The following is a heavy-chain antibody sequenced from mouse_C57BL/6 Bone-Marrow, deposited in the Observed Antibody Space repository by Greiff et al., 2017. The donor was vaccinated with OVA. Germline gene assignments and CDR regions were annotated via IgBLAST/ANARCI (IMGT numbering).Heavy chain of an antibody. V-gene: IGHV1-53*01. Sequence: QVHVKQPGTELVKPGASVKLSCKASGYTFTSYWMHWAKQRPGQGLEWIGNINPSNGGTNYNEKFKSKATLTVDKSSSTAYMQLSSLTSEDSAVYYCARRPHPGYFDVWGTGTTVTVSS. CDR3: ARRPHPGYFDV. CDR1: GYTFTSYW. J-gene: IGHJ1*03. CDR2: INPSNGGT.